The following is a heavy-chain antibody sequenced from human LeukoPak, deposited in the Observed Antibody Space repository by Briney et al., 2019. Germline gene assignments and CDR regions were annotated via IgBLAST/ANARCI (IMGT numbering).Heavy chain of an antibody. D-gene: IGHD6-6*01. CDR3: ARARGGMAARPGDHWFDP. J-gene: IGHJ5*02. V-gene: IGHV4-34*01. CDR2: INHSGST. CDR1: GGSFSGYY. Sequence: SETLSLTCAVYGGSFSGYYWSWIRQPPGKGLEWIGEINHSGSTNYNPSLKSRVTISIDTSKNQFSLKLSSVTAADTAVYYCARARGGMAARPGDHWFDPWGQGTLVTVSS.